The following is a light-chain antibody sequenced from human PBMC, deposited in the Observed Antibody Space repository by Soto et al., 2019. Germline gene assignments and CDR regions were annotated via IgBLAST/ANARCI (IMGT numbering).Light chain of an antibody. V-gene: IGKV3D-15*01. CDR1: QSVSSSY. J-gene: IGKJ1*01. CDR3: QQYNNWPRT. Sequence: EIVLTQSRGTLSLSPGERAALSCRASQSVSSSYLAWYQQKPGQAPRLLIYGASSRATGIPDRFSGSGSGTEFTLTISSLQSEDFAVYYCQQYNNWPRTFGQGTKVDIK. CDR2: GAS.